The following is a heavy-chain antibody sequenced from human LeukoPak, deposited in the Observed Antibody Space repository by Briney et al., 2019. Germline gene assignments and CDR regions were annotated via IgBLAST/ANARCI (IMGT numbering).Heavy chain of an antibody. CDR3: ARGRDPY. Sequence: SETLSLTCAASGLTFSGYCWTWIRQPPGRGLEWIGEINHSGSTNYNPSLKSRVTISVDTSKSQFSLKLNSVTAADTAMYYCARGRDPYWGQGTLVTVSS. D-gene: IGHD5-24*01. J-gene: IGHJ4*02. CDR1: GLTFSGYC. CDR2: INHSGST. V-gene: IGHV4-34*01.